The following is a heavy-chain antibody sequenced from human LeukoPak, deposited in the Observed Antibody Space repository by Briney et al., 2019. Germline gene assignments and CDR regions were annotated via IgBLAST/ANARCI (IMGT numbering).Heavy chain of an antibody. CDR2: IWYDGSYK. CDR3: ARTITDDHNRLGALDI. J-gene: IGHJ3*02. V-gene: IGHV3-33*08. Sequence: QAGGSLRLSCAASGFTFSSYAMHWVRQAPDKGLEWVAIIWYDGSYKYYADSVQGRFTISRDDSKNTLYLQMNSLRAEDTAVYYCARTITDDHNRLGALDIWGQGTMVTVSS. D-gene: IGHD1-14*01. CDR1: GFTFSSYA.